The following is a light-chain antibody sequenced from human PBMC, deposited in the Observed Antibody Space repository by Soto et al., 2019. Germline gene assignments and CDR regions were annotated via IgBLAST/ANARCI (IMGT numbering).Light chain of an antibody. Sequence: EIVLTQSPGTLSLSPGERATLSCRASQSVSSSYLAWYQQKPGQAPRLLIYGASSRATGIPDRFSSSGSGTDFTLTISRLEPEDFAVYYCQQYDSSPITFGQGTRLEIK. V-gene: IGKV3-20*01. CDR2: GAS. CDR1: QSVSSSY. J-gene: IGKJ5*01. CDR3: QQYDSSPIT.